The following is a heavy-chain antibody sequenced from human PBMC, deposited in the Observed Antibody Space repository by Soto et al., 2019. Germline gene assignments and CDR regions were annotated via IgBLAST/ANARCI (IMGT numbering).Heavy chain of an antibody. D-gene: IGHD3-9*01. CDR1: CFPLRTSGKG. Sequence: GSGPTPGNPTQPLTLTCTFSCFPLRTSGKGVSRNRQPPGKAQEWLALIDWHDDKYYSTSLKTRLTISKDTSKNQVFLTLTNMDPVDTATYYCARIQVGGYVDWQIQVGVFDIWGQGTMVPVSS. J-gene: IGHJ3*02. CDR3: ARIQVGGYVDWQIQVGVFDI. CDR2: IDWHDDK. V-gene: IGHV2-70*01.